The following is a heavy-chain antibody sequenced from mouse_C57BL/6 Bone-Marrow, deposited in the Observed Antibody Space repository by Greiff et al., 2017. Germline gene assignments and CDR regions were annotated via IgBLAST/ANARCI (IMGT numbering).Heavy chain of an antibody. Sequence: EVQLMESGGGLVQSGRSLRLSCATSGFTFSDFYMEWVRQAPGQGLEWIAASRNKANDYTTAYRASVKGRFIVSRYTSQSILYLQMNALRAEDTAIYYCARGAPYGTVYFDVWGKGTTVTVSS. CDR2: SRNKANDYTT. CDR1: GFTFSDFY. J-gene: IGHJ1*03. V-gene: IGHV7-1*01. D-gene: IGHD1-1*01. CDR3: ARGAPYGTVYFDV.